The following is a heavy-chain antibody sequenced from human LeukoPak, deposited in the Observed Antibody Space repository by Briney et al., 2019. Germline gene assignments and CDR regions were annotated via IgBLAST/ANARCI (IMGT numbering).Heavy chain of an antibody. J-gene: IGHJ4*02. CDR3: ARVQARLRLGELSLSY. CDR1: GYTFTSYY. Sequence: ASVKVSCKASGYTFTSYYMHWVRQAPGQGLEWMGIINPSGCSTSYAQKFQGRITMTRDTSTSTVYMELSSLRSEDTAVYYCARVQARLRLGELSLSYWGQGTLVTVSS. D-gene: IGHD3-16*02. CDR2: INPSGCST. V-gene: IGHV1-46*01.